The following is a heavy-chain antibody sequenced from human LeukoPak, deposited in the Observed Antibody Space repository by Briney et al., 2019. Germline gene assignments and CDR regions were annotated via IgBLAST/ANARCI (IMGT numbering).Heavy chain of an antibody. CDR3: ARGQWLTQLPFDY. CDR2: ISSCSSYT. Sequence: GGFLRLSCAASGFTFTDYYMSWLRQAPGKGLEGVAYISSCSSYTNYADSVKGRFTISRDNAKNSLYLQMNSLRAEDTAVYYCARGQWLTQLPFDYWGQGTLVSVS. J-gene: IGHJ4*02. D-gene: IGHD6-19*01. V-gene: IGHV3-11*06. CDR1: GFTFTDYY.